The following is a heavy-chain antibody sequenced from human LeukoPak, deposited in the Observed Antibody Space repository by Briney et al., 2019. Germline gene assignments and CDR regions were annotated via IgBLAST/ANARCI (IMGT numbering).Heavy chain of an antibody. D-gene: IGHD3-10*01. V-gene: IGHV1-69*06. Sequence: SVKVSCKASGGTFSSYAISWVRQAPGQGLEWMGGIIPIFGTANYAQKFQGRVTITADKSTSTAYMELSSLRSEDTAVYYCAKPKAGGSGFDYWGQGTLVTVSS. CDR3: AKPKAGGSGFDY. CDR2: IIPIFGTA. CDR1: GGTFSSYA. J-gene: IGHJ4*02.